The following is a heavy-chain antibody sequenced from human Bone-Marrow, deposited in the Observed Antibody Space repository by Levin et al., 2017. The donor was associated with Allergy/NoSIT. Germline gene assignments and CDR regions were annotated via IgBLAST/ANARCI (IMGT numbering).Heavy chain of an antibody. CDR2: INSDGTTT. V-gene: IGHV3-74*01. CDR3: TRGRDVGGNYRPV. CDR1: FFLFLLSF. D-gene: IGHD3-16*02. Sequence: LSFSSSFFLFLLSFLHWVRQAPGKGLVWVSRINSDGTTTDYADFVKGRLTISLSPAKNTLYLQLNSLRAEDTAFYYCTRGRDVGGNYRPVWGQGTLVTVSS. J-gene: IGHJ4*02.